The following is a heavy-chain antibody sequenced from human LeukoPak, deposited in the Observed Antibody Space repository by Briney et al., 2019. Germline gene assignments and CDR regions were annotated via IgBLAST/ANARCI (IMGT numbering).Heavy chain of an antibody. CDR2: ISSSGSTI. CDR1: GFTFSSYA. Sequence: GGSLRLSCAASGFTFSSYAMSRVRQAPGKGLEWVSYISSSGSTIYYADSVKGRFTISRDNAKNSLYLQMNSLRAEDTAVYYCARVKSGYIKPGFDYWGQGTLVTVSS. J-gene: IGHJ4*02. V-gene: IGHV3-48*03. CDR3: ARVKSGYIKPGFDY. D-gene: IGHD5-12*01.